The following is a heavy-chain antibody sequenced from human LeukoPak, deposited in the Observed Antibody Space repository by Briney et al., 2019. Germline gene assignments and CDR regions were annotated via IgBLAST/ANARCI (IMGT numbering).Heavy chain of an antibody. CDR1: GYSFTSYW. Sequence: GESLKISCKASGYSFTSYWIGWVRQMPGKGLEWMGIIYPYDSDTRYSPSFQGQVTISADKPISTAYLQWSNLKASDTAMYYCARHIGYSAWNPDYWGQGTLVTVSS. D-gene: IGHD5-12*01. V-gene: IGHV5-51*01. J-gene: IGHJ4*02. CDR3: ARHIGYSAWNPDY. CDR2: IYPYDSDT.